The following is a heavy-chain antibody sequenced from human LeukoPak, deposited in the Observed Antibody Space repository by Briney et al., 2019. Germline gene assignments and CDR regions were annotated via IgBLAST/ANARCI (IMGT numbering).Heavy chain of an antibody. CDR2: IYYSGIT. CDR1: GGAISSSSYY. V-gene: IGHV4-39*01. J-gene: IGHJ5*02. Sequence: SETLSLTCTVSGGAISSSSYYWDWIRQPPGQGLEWIGSIYYSGITYYNASLKSRVTMSIDTAKNHFSLKLSSVTAADTAVYFCARHLGSSSSWYSSWFDPWGQGTLVTVPS. CDR3: ARHLGSSSSWYSSWFDP. D-gene: IGHD6-13*01.